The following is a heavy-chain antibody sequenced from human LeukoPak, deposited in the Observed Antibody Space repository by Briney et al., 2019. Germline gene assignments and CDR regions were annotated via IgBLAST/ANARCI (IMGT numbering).Heavy chain of an antibody. CDR3: ARELTVGATIDY. Sequence: GGSLRLSCAASGFTFSSYYMSWVRQAPGKGLEWVSGIYGGGNSYYADSVTGRFTISRDNSRNTLYLQMNSLRGGDTAMYYCARELTVGATIDYWGRGTLVTVSS. CDR2: IYGGGNS. CDR1: GFTFSSYY. D-gene: IGHD1-26*01. J-gene: IGHJ4*02. V-gene: IGHV3-66*02.